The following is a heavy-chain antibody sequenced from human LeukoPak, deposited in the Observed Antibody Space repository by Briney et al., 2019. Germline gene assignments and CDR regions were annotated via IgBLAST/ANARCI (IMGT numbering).Heavy chain of an antibody. J-gene: IGHJ4*02. CDR3: VILDYDFVWGSYRRDY. D-gene: IGHD3-16*02. CDR1: GGSISSTNW. Sequence: SGTLSLTCAVSGGSISSTNWWNWVRQPSGKGLEWIGEIYQSGGTNYNPSLKSRVTISVDKSKNQFSLKLSSVTAADTAIYYCVILDYDFVWGSYRRDYWGQGTLVTVSS. CDR2: IYQSGGT. V-gene: IGHV4-4*02.